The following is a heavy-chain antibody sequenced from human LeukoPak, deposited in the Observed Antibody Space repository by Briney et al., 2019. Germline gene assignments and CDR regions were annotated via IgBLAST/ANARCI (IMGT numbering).Heavy chain of an antibody. V-gene: IGHV3-23*01. D-gene: IGHD3-16*01. Sequence: PGGSLRLSCAASGFTFSSYAMSWVRQAPGKGLEWVSAISGSGGSTYYADSVKGRFTISRDNSKNTLYLQMNSLRAEDTAVYYCATDPLTRGEVLLESWGQGTLVTVSS. J-gene: IGHJ4*02. CDR2: ISGSGGST. CDR1: GFTFSSYA. CDR3: ATDPLTRGEVLLES.